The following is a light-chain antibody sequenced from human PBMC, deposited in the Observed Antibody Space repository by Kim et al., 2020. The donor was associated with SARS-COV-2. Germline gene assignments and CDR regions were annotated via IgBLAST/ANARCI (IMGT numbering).Light chain of an antibody. CDR1: TIGGKN. Sequence: APGKPARRTFGGNTIGGKNVNWYQQKPGHAPVTVIHYDTDRPSGGPGRFSGSNSGNTATLTITRVEAGDEADYYCQVWDSSSDHYVFGTGTKVTVL. V-gene: IGLV3-21*04. J-gene: IGLJ1*01. CDR2: YDT. CDR3: QVWDSSSDHYV.